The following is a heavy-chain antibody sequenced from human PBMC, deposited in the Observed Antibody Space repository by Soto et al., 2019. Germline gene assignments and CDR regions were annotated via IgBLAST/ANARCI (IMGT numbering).Heavy chain of an antibody. V-gene: IGHV4-34*01. Sequence: GSLRLSCAVYGGSFSGYYWSWIRQPPGKGLEWIGEINHSGSTNYNPSLKSRVTISVDTSKNQFSLKLSSVTAADTAVYYCARGLKGTVTPYYYYYYMDVWGKGTTVTVSS. CDR1: GGSFSGYY. J-gene: IGHJ6*03. D-gene: IGHD4-17*01. CDR3: ARGLKGTVTPYYYYYYMDV. CDR2: INHSGST.